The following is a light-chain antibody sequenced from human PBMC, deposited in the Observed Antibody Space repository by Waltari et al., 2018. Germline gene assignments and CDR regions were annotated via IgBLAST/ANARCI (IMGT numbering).Light chain of an antibody. Sequence: QSALAQPASVSGSPGQSITLSCTGISSDIGGYKYVSWYQQHPGKAPKLLIFDVNNRPSGVSNRFSASKSGITASLTISDLQAEDEADYYCSSYTTSSTLELFGGGTRLTVL. J-gene: IGLJ3*02. V-gene: IGLV2-14*01. CDR1: SSDIGGYKY. CDR3: SSYTTSSTLEL. CDR2: DVN.